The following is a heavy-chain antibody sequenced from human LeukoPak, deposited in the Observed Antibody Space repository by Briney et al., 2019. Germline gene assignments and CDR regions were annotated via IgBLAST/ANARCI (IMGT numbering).Heavy chain of an antibody. CDR1: GFIFSGSW. D-gene: IGHD5-24*01. CDR2: IKKDGSEK. CDR3: AKEKMDYFDY. V-gene: IGHV3-7*03. J-gene: IGHJ4*02. Sequence: GGSLRLSCTASGFIFSGSWMAWIRQAPGKGLEWVAIIKKDGSEKYYVDSMKGRFTISRDNAKNSLFLQMNSLRAEDTAVYYCAKEKMDYFDYWGQGTLVTVSS.